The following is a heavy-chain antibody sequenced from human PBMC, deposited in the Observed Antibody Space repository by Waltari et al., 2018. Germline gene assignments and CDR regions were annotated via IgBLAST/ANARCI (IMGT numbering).Heavy chain of an antibody. V-gene: IGHV1-2*02. CDR1: GYSFTDNY. CDR3: ARDRGVGATSDAFDV. CDR2: INPKSGGT. Sequence: QVQLVQSGAEVKKSGASVKVSCKASGYSFTDNYIHWVRQAPGQGREWMGWINPKSGGTKYALKFQGRVTMTRDTSISTAYMEVSRLRSDDTAVYYCARDRGVGATSDAFDVWGQGTMVAVSS. J-gene: IGHJ3*01. D-gene: IGHD1-26*01.